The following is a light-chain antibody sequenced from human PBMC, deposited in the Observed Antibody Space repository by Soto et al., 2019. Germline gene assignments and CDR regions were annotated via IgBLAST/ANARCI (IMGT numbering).Light chain of an antibody. CDR1: QSVSSN. CDR3: QQYNNWPPGA. CDR2: GAS. V-gene: IGKV3-15*01. Sequence: EIRMTQSPATLSVSPEERATLSCRASQSVSSNLAWYQQKPGQAPRLLIYGASTRATGIPARFSGSGSGTEFTLTISSLQSEDFAVYYCQQYNNWPPGAFGQGTRLEIK. J-gene: IGKJ5*01.